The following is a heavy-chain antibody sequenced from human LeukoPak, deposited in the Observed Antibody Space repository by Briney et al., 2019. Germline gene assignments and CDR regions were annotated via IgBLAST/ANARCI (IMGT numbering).Heavy chain of an antibody. D-gene: IGHD4-23*01. V-gene: IGHV3-23*01. J-gene: IGHJ4*02. CDR3: ARDYGGSSPFDY. CDR2: ISGSGGST. CDR1: GFTFSSYA. Sequence: GGSLRLSCAASGFTFSSYAMSWVRQAPGKGLEWVSAISGSGGSTYYADSVKGRFTISRDNAKNSLYLQMNSLRAEDTAVYYCARDYGGSSPFDYWGQGTLVTVSS.